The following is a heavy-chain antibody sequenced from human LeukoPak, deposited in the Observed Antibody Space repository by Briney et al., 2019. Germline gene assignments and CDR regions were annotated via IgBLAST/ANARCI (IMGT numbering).Heavy chain of an antibody. CDR2: ISAYNGNT. J-gene: IGHJ6*02. V-gene: IGHV1-18*01. CDR3: ARDPIRPYDFWSGYYKGPHYYGMDV. D-gene: IGHD3-3*01. CDR1: GYTFTSYG. Sequence: GASVKVSCKASGYTFTSYGISWVRQAPGQGLEWMGWISAYNGNTNYAQKLQGRVTMTTDTSTSTAYMELRSLRSDDTAVYYCARDPIRPYDFWSGYYKGPHYYGMDVWGQGTTVTVSS.